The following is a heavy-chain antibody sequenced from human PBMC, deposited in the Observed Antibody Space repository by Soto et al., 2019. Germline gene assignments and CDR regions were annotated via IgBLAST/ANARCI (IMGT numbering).Heavy chain of an antibody. CDR1: GGSISSGGYY. J-gene: IGHJ4*02. D-gene: IGHD3-10*01. Sequence: SETLSLTCTVSGGSISSGGYYWSWIRQHPGTGREWIGHISYGGSTYYNTSLKSRVNISVDTSRNQFSLIVNSVTAADTAVYYCARALPLVRGVISYYFDYWGQGTLVTVSS. V-gene: IGHV4-31*03. CDR2: ISYGGST. CDR3: ARALPLVRGVISYYFDY.